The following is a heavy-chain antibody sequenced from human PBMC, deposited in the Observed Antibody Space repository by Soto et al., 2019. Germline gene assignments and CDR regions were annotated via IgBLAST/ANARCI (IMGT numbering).Heavy chain of an antibody. CDR3: ARDRSSYRSLYYFDY. D-gene: IGHD6-13*01. CDR2: IYYSGST. CDR1: GGSISSGGYY. V-gene: IGHV4-31*03. J-gene: IGHJ4*02. Sequence: SETLSLTCTVSGGSISSGGYYWSWIRQHPGKGLEWIGYIYYSGSTYYNPSLKSRVTISVDTSKNQFSLKLSSVTAADTAVYYCARDRSSYRSLYYFDYWGQGTLVTVSS.